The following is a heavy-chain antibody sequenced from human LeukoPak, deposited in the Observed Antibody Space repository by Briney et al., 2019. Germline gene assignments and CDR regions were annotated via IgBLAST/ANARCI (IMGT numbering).Heavy chain of an antibody. CDR2: IYSSGST. V-gene: IGHV4-59*02. D-gene: IGHD3-10*01. CDR3: AREIVMILGVITDAFDV. CDR1: GDSATSFY. Sequence: SETLSLTCTVSGDSATSFYWSWIRQPPGKGLEWIGYIYSSGSTDFNPSLKSRVSMSVHTSKNQVNLNLSSVTTADTAVYYCAREIVMILGVITDAFDVWGHGTRVTVSS. J-gene: IGHJ3*01.